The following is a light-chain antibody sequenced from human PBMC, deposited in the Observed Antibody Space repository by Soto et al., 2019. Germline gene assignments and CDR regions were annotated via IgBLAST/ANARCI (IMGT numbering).Light chain of an antibody. V-gene: IGLV6-57*02. CDR1: SGSIASNY. Sequence: NFMLTQPHSVSESPGKTVTISCTGSSGSIASNYVQWYQQRPGSAPTTVIYEDNHRPSGVPDRFSGSIDSSSNSASLTISGLKTEDEADYYCQSYDSSNRNVVFGGGTKLTVL. CDR2: EDN. J-gene: IGLJ2*01. CDR3: QSYDSSNRNVV.